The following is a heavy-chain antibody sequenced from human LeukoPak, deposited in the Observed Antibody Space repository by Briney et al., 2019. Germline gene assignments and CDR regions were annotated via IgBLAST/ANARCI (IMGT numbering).Heavy chain of an antibody. CDR2: IHPKSGGT. Sequence: GASVTVSFKASGYTFTGYYIRWVRQAPGQGLEWMGRIHPKSGGTNYAQKFQDRVTMTRGTSISTAYMELSRLIPDDTAVYYCAREISGSYYYWGQGTLVTVSS. CDR3: AREISGSYYY. V-gene: IGHV1-2*02. D-gene: IGHD1-26*01. CDR1: GYTFTGYY. J-gene: IGHJ4*02.